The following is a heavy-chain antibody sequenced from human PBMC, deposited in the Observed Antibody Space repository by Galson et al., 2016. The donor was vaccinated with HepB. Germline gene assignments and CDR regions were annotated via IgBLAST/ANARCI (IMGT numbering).Heavy chain of an antibody. CDR1: GGPLSEFSDY. Sequence: SETLSLTCAVSGGPLSEFSDYWAWIRQPPGKGLEWIASIHYSGTMYYNPFLQSRVSISVDLSRNQFSLMVTSVTAADTAVYYCARPGRIQLRPVDLWGQGTRVTVSS. CDR3: ARPGRIQLRPVDL. CDR2: IHYSGTM. V-gene: IGHV4-39*01. D-gene: IGHD1-1*01. J-gene: IGHJ5*02.